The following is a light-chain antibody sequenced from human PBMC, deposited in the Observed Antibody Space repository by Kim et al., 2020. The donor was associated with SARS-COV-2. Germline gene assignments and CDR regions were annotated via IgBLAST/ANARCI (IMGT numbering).Light chain of an antibody. CDR2: WAS. Sequence: KANINCKSSQTVLYNSNNKNYLSWYHQKPGQAPKLLIYWASIRESGVSYRISGSGSETDFTFTISSLQAEDVAVYYCQQYYSTPPSFGQGTKLVI. J-gene: IGKJ2*03. CDR3: QQYYSTPPS. V-gene: IGKV4-1*01. CDR1: QTVLYNSNNKNY.